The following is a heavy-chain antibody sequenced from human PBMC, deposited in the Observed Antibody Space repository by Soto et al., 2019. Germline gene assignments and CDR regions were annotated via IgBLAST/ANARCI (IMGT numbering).Heavy chain of an antibody. D-gene: IGHD5-12*01. Sequence: SETLSLTCTVYGGSFSGYYWSWIRQPPGKGLEWIGEINHSGSTNYNPSLKSRVTISVDTSKNQFSLKLSSVTAADTAVYYCARGLVKVEMATITYYYYYGMDVWGQGTTVTVSS. CDR3: ARGLVKVEMATITYYYYYGMDV. V-gene: IGHV4-34*01. J-gene: IGHJ6*02. CDR1: GGSFSGYY. CDR2: INHSGST.